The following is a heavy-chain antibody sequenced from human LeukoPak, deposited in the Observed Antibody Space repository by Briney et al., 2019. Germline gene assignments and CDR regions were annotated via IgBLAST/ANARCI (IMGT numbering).Heavy chain of an antibody. Sequence: PGRSLGLSCAASGFTFSSYGMYWVRQAPGKGLEWVALIWYDGSNRYCADSVKGRFAISRDNSKNTLYLQMNSLRAEDTAVYYCASWRGSGSYGGYFDYWGQGTLVTVSS. D-gene: IGHD3-10*01. J-gene: IGHJ4*02. CDR3: ASWRGSGSYGGYFDY. V-gene: IGHV3-33*01. CDR1: GFTFSSYG. CDR2: IWYDGSNR.